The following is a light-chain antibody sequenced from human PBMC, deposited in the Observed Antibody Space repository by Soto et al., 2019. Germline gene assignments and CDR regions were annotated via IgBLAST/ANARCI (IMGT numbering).Light chain of an antibody. V-gene: IGKV3-20*01. CDR1: QSVSSSY. J-gene: IGKJ5*01. CDR3: QRYGGSPPIT. CDR2: GAS. Sequence: EIVLTQSPGSLSLSPGERATLSCRASQSVSSSYLAWYQQKPGQAPRLLMYGASSRATGIPDRFSGSGSGTAFTLTISRLEPEDFAVYYCQRYGGSPPITFGQGTRLEIK.